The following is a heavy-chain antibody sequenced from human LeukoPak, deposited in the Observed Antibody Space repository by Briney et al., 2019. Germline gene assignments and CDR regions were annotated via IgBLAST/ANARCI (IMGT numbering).Heavy chain of an antibody. CDR3: ARVGIYGDYNRYFDY. CDR2: ISSSGSTI. D-gene: IGHD4-17*01. J-gene: IGHJ4*02. V-gene: IGHV3-48*03. CDR1: GFTFSSYE. Sequence: GGSLRLSCAASGFTFSSYEMNWVRQAPGKGLEWVSYISSSGSTIYYADSVKGRFTISRDNAKSSLYLQMNSLRAEDTALYYCARVGIYGDYNRYFDYWGQGTLVTVSS.